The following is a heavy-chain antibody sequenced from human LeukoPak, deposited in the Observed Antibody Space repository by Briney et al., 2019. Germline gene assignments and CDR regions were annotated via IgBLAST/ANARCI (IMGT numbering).Heavy chain of an antibody. V-gene: IGHV4-39*07. CDR2: IYYSGNT. CDR3: AGGEYSSSLGAFDI. CDR1: GGSISSSSYY. Sequence: SETLSLTCTVSGGSISSSSYYWGWIRQPPGKGLEWIGTIYYSGNTYYNPSLKSRVNISANSSKNQFSLRLSSVTAADTAVYYCAGGEYSSSLGAFDIWGQGTMVTVSS. J-gene: IGHJ3*02. D-gene: IGHD6-6*01.